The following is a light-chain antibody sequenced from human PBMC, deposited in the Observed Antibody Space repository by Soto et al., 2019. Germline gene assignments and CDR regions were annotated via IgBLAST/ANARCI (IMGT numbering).Light chain of an antibody. CDR1: SSNIGSNY. J-gene: IGLJ2*01. V-gene: IGLV1-47*01. CDR2: RNN. Sequence: QSVLTQPPSASGTPGQRVTISCSGSSSNIGSNYVYWYQQLPGTVPQLLIYRNNERPSGVPDRFSGSKSVTSASLAISGLRSEDEDDYYCAAWDDSLSGVVFGGGTKLTVL. CDR3: AAWDDSLSGVV.